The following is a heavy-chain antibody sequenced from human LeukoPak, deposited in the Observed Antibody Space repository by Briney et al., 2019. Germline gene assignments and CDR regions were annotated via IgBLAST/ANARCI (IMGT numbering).Heavy chain of an antibody. CDR3: ATDFIVGATFDY. Sequence: ASVKVSCKASGYTFTGYYMHWVRQAPGKGLEWMGGFDPEDGETIYAQKFQGRVTMTEDTSTDTAYMELSSLRSEDTAVYYCATDFIVGATFDYWGQGTLVTVSS. CDR1: GYTFTGYY. D-gene: IGHD1-26*01. J-gene: IGHJ4*02. V-gene: IGHV1-24*01. CDR2: FDPEDGET.